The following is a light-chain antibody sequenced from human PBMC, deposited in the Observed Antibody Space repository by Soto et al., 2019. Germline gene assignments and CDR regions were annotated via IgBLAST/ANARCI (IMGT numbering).Light chain of an antibody. CDR1: QGISSY. V-gene: IGKV1-9*01. CDR2: AAS. J-gene: IGKJ5*01. Sequence: DIQLTQSPSFLSASVGDRVTITCRASQGISSYLAWYQQKPGKAPKLLIYAASTVQSGVPSRFSGSGSGTEFTLTISSLQPEDFATYYCQQLNSYPGITFGQGTRLEIK. CDR3: QQLNSYPGIT.